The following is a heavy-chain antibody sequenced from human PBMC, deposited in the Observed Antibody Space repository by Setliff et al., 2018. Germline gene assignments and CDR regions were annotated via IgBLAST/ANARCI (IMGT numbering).Heavy chain of an antibody. V-gene: IGHV3-9*01. CDR3: ASRDCGGDCYSTAFDI. CDR2: ISWNSGIV. J-gene: IGHJ3*02. Sequence: GGSLRLSCAASGFTFDDYAMHWVRQAPGKGLEWVSGISWNSGIVAYADSVKGRFTISRDNAKNSLYLQMNSLRAEDTAVYYCASRDCGGDCYSTAFDIWGQGTMVTVSS. D-gene: IGHD2-21*02. CDR1: GFTFDDYA.